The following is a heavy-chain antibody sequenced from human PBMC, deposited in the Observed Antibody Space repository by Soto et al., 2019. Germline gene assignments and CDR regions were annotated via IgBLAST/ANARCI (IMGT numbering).Heavy chain of an antibody. Sequence: GGSLCLSCADSGFTFGGCAMHWVCQSQGKGLEWVSGISWNSGRIAYEDFVMGRFIISRVNAKNSLFLQMNSLGAAANASYYCVREQNILHGAEPFDAWGLGTMVTVSS. J-gene: IGHJ3*01. CDR3: VREQNILHGAEPFDA. D-gene: IGHD3-9*01. CDR2: ISWNSGRI. CDR1: GFTFGGCA. V-gene: IGHV3-9*01.